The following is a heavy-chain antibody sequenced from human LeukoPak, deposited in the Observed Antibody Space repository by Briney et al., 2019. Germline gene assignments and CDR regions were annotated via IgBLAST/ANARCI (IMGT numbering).Heavy chain of an antibody. V-gene: IGHV5-51*01. J-gene: IGHJ5*02. CDR2: INLGDSET. CDR1: GHSFTNHW. D-gene: IGHD1-26*01. CDR3: ARRPYSGSPNWFDP. Sequence: GESLKISCEASGHSFTNHWIGWVRQMPGKGLEWMGIINLGDSETQYSPSSQGQVTISLDKSISTAYLQWRSLKVSDTAMYYCARRPYSGSPNWFDPWGQGTLVTVSS.